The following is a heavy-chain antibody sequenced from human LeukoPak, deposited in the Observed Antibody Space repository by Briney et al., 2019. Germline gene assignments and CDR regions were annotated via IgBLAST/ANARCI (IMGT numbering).Heavy chain of an antibody. CDR1: GFTFSSYA. CDR3: ARDRGSDSGSYPNWFDP. J-gene: IGHJ5*02. V-gene: IGHV3-30-3*01. CDR2: ISNDGSNK. Sequence: GGSLRLSCAASGFTFSSYAMHWVRQAPGKGLEWVAVISNDGSNKYYADSVKGRFTISRDNSKNTLYLQMNSLRAEDTAVYYCARDRGSDSGSYPNWFDPWGQGTLVTVSS. D-gene: IGHD1-26*01.